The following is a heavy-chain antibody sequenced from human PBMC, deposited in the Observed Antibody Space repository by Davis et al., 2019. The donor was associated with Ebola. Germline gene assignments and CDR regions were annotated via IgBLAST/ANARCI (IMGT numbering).Heavy chain of an antibody. V-gene: IGHV3-33*01. CDR3: ARDRVVGASDWYYYYYYMDV. J-gene: IGHJ6*03. CDR2: IWYDGSNK. CDR1: GFTFSSYG. Sequence: GESLKISCAASGFTFSSYGMHWVRQAPGKGLEWVAVIWYDGSNKYYADSVKGRFTISRDNSKNTLYLQMNSLRAEDTAVYYCARDRVVGASDWYYYYYYMDVWGKGTTVTVSS. D-gene: IGHD1-26*01.